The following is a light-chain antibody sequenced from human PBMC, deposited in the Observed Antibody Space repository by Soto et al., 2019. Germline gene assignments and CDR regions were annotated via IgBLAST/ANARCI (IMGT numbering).Light chain of an antibody. J-gene: IGKJ4*02. Sequence: ELLMTQSPATLSVSPGQTATLSCRASPNVYGNLDWDRQKPGQAPRLLVFAAATTAAGIPATFRCGGYGTEYKLSLTILQLEYDAVYYCQWYNYWRLLRFGGGTKVEI. CDR2: AAA. CDR3: QWYNYWRLLR. V-gene: IGKV3D-15*01. CDR1: PNVYGN.